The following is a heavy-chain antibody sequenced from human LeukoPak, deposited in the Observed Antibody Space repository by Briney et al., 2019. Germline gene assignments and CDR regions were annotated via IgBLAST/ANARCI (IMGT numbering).Heavy chain of an antibody. CDR2: ISYDGIHK. CDR1: GFTFSNYG. J-gene: IGHJ4*02. Sequence: GWSLRLSCAASGFTFSNYGIHWVRQAPGKGLEWVAVISYDGIHKFYTESVKGRFTISRDNSKNTLYLQMNSLRVEDAAVYYCARGRGVDYWGQGTLVTVSS. V-gene: IGHV3-30*03. D-gene: IGHD3-10*01. CDR3: ARGRGVDY.